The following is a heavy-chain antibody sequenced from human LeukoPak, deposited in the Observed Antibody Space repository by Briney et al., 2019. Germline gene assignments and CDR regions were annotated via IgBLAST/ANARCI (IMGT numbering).Heavy chain of an antibody. J-gene: IGHJ6*03. V-gene: IGHV3-48*03. D-gene: IGHD3-10*01. Sequence: GGSLRLSCAASGFTFSSYEMNWVRQAPGKGLEWVSYISSSGSTIYYADSVKGRFTISRDNAKNSLYLQMNSLRAEDTAVYYCARDHQDSLGLWFGELLDYYYYMDVWGKGTTVTVSS. CDR1: GFTFSSYE. CDR3: ARDHQDSLGLWFGELLDYYYYMDV. CDR2: ISSSGSTI.